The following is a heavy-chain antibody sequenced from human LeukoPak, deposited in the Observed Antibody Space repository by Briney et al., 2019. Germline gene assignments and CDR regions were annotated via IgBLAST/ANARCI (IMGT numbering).Heavy chain of an antibody. CDR3: ARDFDKVVVGGPCMDV. CDR2: ISSSGSTI. Sequence: GGSLRLSCAASGFTFSDYYMSWIRQAPGKGLEWVSYISSSGSTIYYADSVKGRFTISRDNAKNSLYLQMNSLRAEDTAVYYCARDFDKVVVGGPCMDVWGQGTTVTVSS. CDR1: GFTFSDYY. V-gene: IGHV3-11*01. J-gene: IGHJ6*02. D-gene: IGHD2-2*01.